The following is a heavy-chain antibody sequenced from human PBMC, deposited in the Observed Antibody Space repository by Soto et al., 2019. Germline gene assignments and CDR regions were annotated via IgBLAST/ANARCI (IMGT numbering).Heavy chain of an antibody. V-gene: IGHV4-30-4*01. CDR3: ARDSMRFGELYHFDY. J-gene: IGHJ4*02. CDR1: GGSISSGDYY. Sequence: SETLSLTCTVSGGSISSGDYYWSWIRQPPGKGLEWIGYIYYSGSTYYNPSLKSRVTISVDTSKNQFSLKLSSVTAADTAVYYCARDSMRFGELYHFDYWGQGTLVTVS. D-gene: IGHD3-10*01. CDR2: IYYSGST.